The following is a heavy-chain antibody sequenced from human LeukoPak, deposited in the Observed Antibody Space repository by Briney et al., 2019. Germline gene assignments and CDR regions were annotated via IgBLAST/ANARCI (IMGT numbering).Heavy chain of an antibody. CDR1: GGSISSSYYY. CDR2: IYYSGST. V-gene: IGHV4-39*07. D-gene: IGHD3-22*01. Sequence: SETLSLTCTVSGGSISSSYYYWGWIRQPPGKGLEWIGSIYYSGSTNYNPSLKSRVTISVDTSKNQFSLKLSSVTAADTAVYYCARNGYYYDSSGYPWFDPWGQGTLVTVSS. J-gene: IGHJ5*02. CDR3: ARNGYYYDSSGYPWFDP.